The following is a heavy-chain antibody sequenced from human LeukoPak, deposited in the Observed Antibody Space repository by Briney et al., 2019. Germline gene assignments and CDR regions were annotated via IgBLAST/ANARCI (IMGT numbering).Heavy chain of an antibody. CDR3: AREGISDYFDY. CDR1: GGSISSYY. V-gene: IGHV4-59*01. D-gene: IGHD1-14*01. Sequence: SETLSLTCTVSGGSISSYYWSWIRQPPGKGLEWIGYIYYSGSTNYNPSLKSRVTISVDTSKNQFSLKLSSVIAADTAVYYCAREGISDYFDYWGQGTLVTVSS. CDR2: IYYSGST. J-gene: IGHJ4*02.